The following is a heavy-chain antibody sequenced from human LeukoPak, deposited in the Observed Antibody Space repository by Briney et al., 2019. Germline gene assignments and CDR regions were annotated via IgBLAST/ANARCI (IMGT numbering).Heavy chain of an antibody. CDR2: IYYNGGT. Sequence: SETLSLTCTVSGGSISSSSYYWGWIRQPPGKGLEWIGTIYYNGGTYYNLSLKSRVTMSVDTSKNQFSLKLSSVTAADTAVYYCARAHVEMATISRPRNIYFDYWGQGTLVTVSS. V-gene: IGHV4-39*01. D-gene: IGHD5-24*01. J-gene: IGHJ4*02. CDR3: ARAHVEMATISRPRNIYFDY. CDR1: GGSISSSSYY.